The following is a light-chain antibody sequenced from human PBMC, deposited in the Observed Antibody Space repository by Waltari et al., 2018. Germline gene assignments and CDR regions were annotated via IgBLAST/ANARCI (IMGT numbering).Light chain of an antibody. CDR1: NSNIGRNS. CDR3: AAWDDSLSVTYV. J-gene: IGLJ1*01. Sequence: QSVLTQPPSTSGTPGQTVTISCSGTNSNIGRNSVFWYQQLPGTAPKLLSYRDNRRPAGVPGRCSASKSGSSGALASRGLRSEDEADYYCAAWDDSLSVTYVFGSGTRVTV. CDR2: RDN. V-gene: IGLV1-47*01.